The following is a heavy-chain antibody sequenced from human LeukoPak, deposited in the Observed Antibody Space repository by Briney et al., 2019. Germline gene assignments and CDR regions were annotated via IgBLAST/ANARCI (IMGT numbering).Heavy chain of an antibody. J-gene: IGHJ4*02. CDR3: ARGGSYFDISGYYFY. Sequence: GGSLRLSCAASGFXVGSNTISWVRQAPGKGQEWVSIIYSGGSTSYADSVKGRFTISRDNSKNTLYLQMNSLRTEDTAVYYCARGGSYFDISGYYFYWGQGTLVTVSS. CDR2: IYSGGST. D-gene: IGHD3-22*01. V-gene: IGHV3-66*01. CDR1: GFXVGSNT.